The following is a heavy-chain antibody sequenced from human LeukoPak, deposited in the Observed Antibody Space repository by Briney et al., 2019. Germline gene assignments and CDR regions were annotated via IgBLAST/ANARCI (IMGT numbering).Heavy chain of an antibody. D-gene: IGHD3/OR15-3a*01. Sequence: GGSLRLSCAASGFTFSRYWMTWVRQAPGRRLEWVANIEPDGSEKYHVDSVKGRFTISRDNAKNSLYLQMNSLRAEDTAVYYCARDLFGLDALWGRGTLVTVSS. V-gene: IGHV3-7*05. CDR2: IEPDGSEK. CDR1: GFTFSRYW. CDR3: ARDLFGLDAL. J-gene: IGHJ2*01.